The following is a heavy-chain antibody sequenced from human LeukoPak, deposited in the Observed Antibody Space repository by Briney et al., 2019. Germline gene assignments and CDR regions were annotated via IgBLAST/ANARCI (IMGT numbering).Heavy chain of an antibody. J-gene: IGHJ4*02. CDR1: GFTFSSYA. CDR2: ISNDGNID. Sequence: RSLRLSCAASGFTFSSYAMHWVRQPPGKGLEWVATISNDGNIDYYADSVKGRFTISRDNSKDTLDLQMNSLRDEDTAEYYCARDRTVLAVSATYYWGQGALVTVSS. CDR3: ARDRTVLAVSATYY. V-gene: IGHV3-30*14. D-gene: IGHD2-8*02.